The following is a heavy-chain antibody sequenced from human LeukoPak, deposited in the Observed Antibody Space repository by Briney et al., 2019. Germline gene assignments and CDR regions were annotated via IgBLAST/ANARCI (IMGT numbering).Heavy chain of an antibody. J-gene: IGHJ5*02. D-gene: IGHD5-18*01. CDR3: ARDKAHSYGRYFDP. CDR1: GGSISTYY. CDR2: ISNGNT. Sequence: SETLSLTCSVAGGSISTYYWNWIRQTPGKGLEWIGHISNGNTDYNPSLESRVTISVDTSKNQFSLRLTSVTAADTAVYYCARDKAHSYGRYFDPWGQGALVIVPS. V-gene: IGHV4-59*01.